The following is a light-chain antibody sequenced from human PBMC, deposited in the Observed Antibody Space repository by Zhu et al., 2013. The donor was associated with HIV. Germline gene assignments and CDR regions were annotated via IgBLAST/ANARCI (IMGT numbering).Light chain of an antibody. Sequence: EIVLTQSPGTMSLSPGERATLSCRASESVSSNHLAWYQRKPGQAPRLLIYGATSRATGIPDRFSGSGSGTDFTLTISRLEPEDFTVYYCQQYGSPSFTFGGGTKVEIK. J-gene: IGKJ4*01. CDR2: GAT. CDR3: QQYGSPSFT. V-gene: IGKV3-20*01. CDR1: ESVSSNH.